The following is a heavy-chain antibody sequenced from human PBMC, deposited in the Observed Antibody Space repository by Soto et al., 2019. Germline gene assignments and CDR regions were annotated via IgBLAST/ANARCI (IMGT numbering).Heavy chain of an antibody. J-gene: IGHJ6*02. CDR1: GFTFSSYS. CDR3: ARQQQEVAYYYGLNV. Sequence: EVQLVESGGGLVQPGGSLRLSCVASGFTFSSYSMNWVRQAPGKGLEWVSKISSSGSTMVYTDSVRGRFTISRDNAKNSLYLQMTSLRDENTAVYYCARQQQEVAYYYGLNVWGQGTTVTVSS. CDR2: ISSSGSTM. V-gene: IGHV3-48*02. D-gene: IGHD1-1*01.